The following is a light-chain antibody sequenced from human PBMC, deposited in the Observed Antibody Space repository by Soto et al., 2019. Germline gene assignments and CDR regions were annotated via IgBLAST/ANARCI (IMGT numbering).Light chain of an antibody. CDR3: QQRGDWLQIT. Sequence: EIVLTQSPDTLSLSPGERAILSCRASQSVSTILSWFQQKPAQPPRLLIYNASNRTTGIAARFSGSGSGTDFTLTINSLEPEDVAVYYCQQRGDWLQITFGQGTQLEIK. V-gene: IGKV3-11*01. J-gene: IGKJ5*01. CDR1: QSVSTI. CDR2: NAS.